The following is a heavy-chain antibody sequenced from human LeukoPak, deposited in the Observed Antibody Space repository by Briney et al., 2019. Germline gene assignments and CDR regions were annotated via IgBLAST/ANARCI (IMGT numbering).Heavy chain of an antibody. CDR3: ARAMGNFDY. J-gene: IGHJ4*02. Sequence: PSETLSLTCAVYGGSFSGYYWSWIRQPPGKGLEWIGEINHSGSTNYNPSLKSRVTISVDTSKNQLSLKLSSVTAADTAVYYCARAMGNFDYWGQGTLVTVSS. CDR1: GGSFSGYY. V-gene: IGHV4-34*01. D-gene: IGHD7-27*01. CDR2: INHSGST.